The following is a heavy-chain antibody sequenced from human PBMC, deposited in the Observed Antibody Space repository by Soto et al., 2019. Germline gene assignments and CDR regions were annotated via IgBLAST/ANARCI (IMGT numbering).Heavy chain of an antibody. CDR1: GFTFSTYG. CDR2: ISYDGSNK. CDR3: AKGFSYSVIDY. V-gene: IGHV3-30*18. D-gene: IGHD5-18*01. J-gene: IGHJ4*02. Sequence: QVQLVESGGGVVQPGRSLRLSCAASGFTFSTYGMHWVRQAPGRGLEWVAVISYDGSNKYYADSVKGRFTISRDNSKNTLYRQMSSLRAEDTAVYYCAKGFSYSVIDYWGQGTLVTVPS.